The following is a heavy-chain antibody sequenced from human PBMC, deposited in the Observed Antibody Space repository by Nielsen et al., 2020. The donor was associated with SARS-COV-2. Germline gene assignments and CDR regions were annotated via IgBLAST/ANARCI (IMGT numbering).Heavy chain of an antibody. D-gene: IGHD2-2*02. Sequence: SETLSLTCAVYGGSFSGYYWSWIRQPPGKGLEWIGEINHSGSTNYNPSLKSRVTLSMDKSKNQFSLRLTSVSAADTAVYFCARGDLVVVPSPLLGLGPIFYYFCLDVWGKGTTVIVSS. V-gene: IGHV4-34*01. CDR3: ARGDLVVVPSPLLGLGPIFYYFCLDV. CDR1: GGSFSGYY. J-gene: IGHJ6*03. CDR2: INHSGST.